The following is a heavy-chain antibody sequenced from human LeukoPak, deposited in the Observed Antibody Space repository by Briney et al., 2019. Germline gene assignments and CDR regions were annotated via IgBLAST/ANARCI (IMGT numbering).Heavy chain of an antibody. CDR1: RFTFSNYA. Sequence: GGSLRLSCAASRFTFSNYAMSWVRQAPGKGLEWVSAITGNGDYTDYADSVKGRFTISRDNAKNSLYLQMNSLRAEDTAVHYCARDRFAAMVTYAFDIWGQGTMVTVSS. CDR3: ARDRFAAMVTYAFDI. CDR2: ITGNGDYT. V-gene: IGHV3-23*01. J-gene: IGHJ3*02. D-gene: IGHD5-18*01.